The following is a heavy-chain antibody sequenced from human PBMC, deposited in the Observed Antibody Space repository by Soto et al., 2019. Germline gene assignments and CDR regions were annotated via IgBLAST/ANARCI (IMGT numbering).Heavy chain of an antibody. CDR2: IIPIFGTA. V-gene: IGHV1-69*13. Sequence: ASVKVSCKASGGTFSSYAISWVRQAPGQGLEWMGGIIPIFGTANYAQKFQGRVTITADESTSTAYMELSSLRSEDTAVYYCASASGTPPHDAFDIWGQGTMVTVSS. CDR1: GGTFSSYA. J-gene: IGHJ3*02. D-gene: IGHD1-26*01. CDR3: ASASGTPPHDAFDI.